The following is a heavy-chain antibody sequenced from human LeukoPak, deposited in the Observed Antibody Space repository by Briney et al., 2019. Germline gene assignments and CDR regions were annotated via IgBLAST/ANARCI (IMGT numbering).Heavy chain of an antibody. V-gene: IGHV3-30*02. CDR1: GFTFSSYG. J-gene: IGHJ3*02. CDR2: TWYDGGNK. CDR3: AKSDFDI. Sequence: GGSLRLSCAASGFTFSSYGMHWVRQAPGKGLEWVAVTWYDGGNKYYADSVKGRFTISRDNSKNTLYLQMNSLRAEDTAVYYCAKSDFDIWGQGTMVTVSS.